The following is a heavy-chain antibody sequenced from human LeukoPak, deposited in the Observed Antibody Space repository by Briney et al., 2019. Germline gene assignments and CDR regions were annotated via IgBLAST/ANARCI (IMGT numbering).Heavy chain of an antibody. Sequence: SETLSLTCTVSGGSISSSSYYWGWIRQPPGKGLEWIGYIYYSGSTYYNPSLKSRVTISVDTSKNQFSLKLSSVTAADTAVYYCARVSGTMVRGVIINWFDPWGQGTLVTVSS. CDR2: IYYSGST. CDR3: ARVSGTMVRGVIINWFDP. D-gene: IGHD3-10*01. V-gene: IGHV4-31*03. CDR1: GGSISSSSYY. J-gene: IGHJ5*02.